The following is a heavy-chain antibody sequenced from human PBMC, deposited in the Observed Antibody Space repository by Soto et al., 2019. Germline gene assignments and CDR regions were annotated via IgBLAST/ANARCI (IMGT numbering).Heavy chain of an antibody. Sequence: EVQLVESGGDLVQPGGSLRLSCAASGITVNNNYMSWVRQAPGKGPEWVSVIYSGGSTGYADSVKGRFTISRDNPKNTVYLQMNGLRAEDTAVYYCARDVGVWGRGTTVTVSS. CDR2: IYSGGST. J-gene: IGHJ6*04. CDR1: GITVNNNY. CDR3: ARDVGV. V-gene: IGHV3-66*01.